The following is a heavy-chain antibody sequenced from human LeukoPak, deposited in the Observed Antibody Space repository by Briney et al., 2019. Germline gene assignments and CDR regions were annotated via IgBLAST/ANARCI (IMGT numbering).Heavy chain of an antibody. V-gene: IGHV4-4*09. D-gene: IGHD1-20*01. Sequence: SETLSLTFPVSGGSLSRYYLSLIRQPPGEGLEWIGYIYTSGSTNYNPSLKSRVTISVDTSKNQFSLKLSSVTAADTAVYYCARHVQFFGNWNYFDYWGQGTLVTVSS. CDR1: GGSLSRYY. CDR2: IYTSGST. CDR3: ARHVQFFGNWNYFDY. J-gene: IGHJ4*02.